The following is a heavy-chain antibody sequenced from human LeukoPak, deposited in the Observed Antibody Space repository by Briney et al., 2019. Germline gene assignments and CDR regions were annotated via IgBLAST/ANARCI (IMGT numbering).Heavy chain of an antibody. CDR2: ISAYNGNT. CDR3: ARVEGPEMATISIEGGVDY. J-gene: IGHJ4*02. V-gene: IGHV1-18*01. D-gene: IGHD5-24*01. Sequence: GASVKVSCKTSGYNFTSYGISWVRQAPGQGLEWMGWISAYNGNTNYAQKLHDRVTMTTDTSTSTAYMELRSLRSDDTAVYYCARVEGPEMATISIEGGVDYWGQGTLVTVSS. CDR1: GYNFTSYG.